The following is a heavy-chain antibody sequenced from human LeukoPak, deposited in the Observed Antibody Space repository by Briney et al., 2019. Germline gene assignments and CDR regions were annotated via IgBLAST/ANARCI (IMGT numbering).Heavy chain of an antibody. Sequence: ASVKVSCKASGGTFSSYAISWVRQAPGQGLEWMGGIIPIFGTANYAQKFQGRVTITADKSTSTAYMELSSLRSDDTAVYYCARDGVFRFEVGDVYYYYMDVWGKGTTVIISS. CDR3: ARDGVFRFEVGDVYYYYMDV. D-gene: IGHD2-21*02. CDR1: GGTFSSYA. CDR2: IIPIFGTA. V-gene: IGHV1-69*06. J-gene: IGHJ6*03.